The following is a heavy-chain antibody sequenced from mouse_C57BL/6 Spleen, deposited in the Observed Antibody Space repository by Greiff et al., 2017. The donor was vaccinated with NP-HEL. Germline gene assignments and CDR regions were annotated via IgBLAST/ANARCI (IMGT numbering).Heavy chain of an antibody. J-gene: IGHJ4*01. CDR2: ISYDGSN. CDR3: ARGRVYYGSRGAMDY. CDR1: GYSITSGYY. V-gene: IGHV3-6*01. D-gene: IGHD1-1*01. Sequence: DVQLQESGPGLVKPSQSLSLTCSVTGYSITSGYYWNWIRQFPGNKLEWMGYISYDGSNNYNPSLKNRISITRDTSKNQFFLKLNSVTTEDTATYYCARGRVYYGSRGAMDYWGQGTSVTVSS.